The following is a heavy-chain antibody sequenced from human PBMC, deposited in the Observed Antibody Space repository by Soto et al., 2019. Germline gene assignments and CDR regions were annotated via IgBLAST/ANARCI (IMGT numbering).Heavy chain of an antibody. Sequence: QVTLKESGPVLVKPTETLTLTCTVSGFSLSNARMGVSWIRQPPGKALEWLAHIFSNDEKSYSTSLKRRLTISKDTSKRQVVLTMTNMDPVDTATYYCARIRHGELPGAVAVGAAFGIWGQGTMVTVSS. CDR3: ARIRHGELPGAVAVGAAFGI. D-gene: IGHD6-19*01. V-gene: IGHV2-26*01. J-gene: IGHJ3*02. CDR1: GFSLSNARMG. CDR2: IFSNDEK.